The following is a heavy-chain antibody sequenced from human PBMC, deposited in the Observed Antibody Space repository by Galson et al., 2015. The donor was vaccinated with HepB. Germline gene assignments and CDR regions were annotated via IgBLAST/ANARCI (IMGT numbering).Heavy chain of an antibody. J-gene: IGHJ4*02. Sequence: SLRLSCAASGFIFSNYAMHWVRQAPGKGLEWVAVISYDGSNKYDADSVKGRFTISRDNSKNTLYLQMNSLRAEDTAVYYCTREVEGFDFWGQGTRVTVSS. CDR2: ISYDGSNK. D-gene: IGHD1-26*01. CDR3: TREVEGFDF. V-gene: IGHV3-30-3*01. CDR1: GFIFSNYA.